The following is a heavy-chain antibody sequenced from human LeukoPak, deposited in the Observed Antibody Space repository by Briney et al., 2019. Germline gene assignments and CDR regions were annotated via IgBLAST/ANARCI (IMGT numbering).Heavy chain of an antibody. CDR2: INADNGHT. D-gene: IGHD2-15*01. V-gene: IGHV1-3*01. Sequence: ASVKVSCKASGYTFTSYAIHWMRQAPGQRLEWMGWINADNGHTKFSQKFQGRVTITRDTSASTAYMELSSLRSEDTAVYYCARVRVAATGFDYWGQGTLVTVSS. CDR1: GYTFTSYA. J-gene: IGHJ4*02. CDR3: ARVRVAATGFDY.